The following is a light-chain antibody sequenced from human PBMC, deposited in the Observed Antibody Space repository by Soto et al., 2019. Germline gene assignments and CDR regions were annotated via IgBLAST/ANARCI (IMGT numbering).Light chain of an antibody. J-gene: IGLJ1*01. CDR1: SSDVGNYKF. V-gene: IGLV2-23*01. Sequence: QSALTQPASVSGSPGQSITISCTGTSSDVGNYKFVSWYQQHPGKAPKLMIYEATKRPSGVSDRFSGSSSGNTASLTISGLQAEDEADYYCCSYSGSGTYVFRTGTKLTVL. CDR3: CSYSGSGTYV. CDR2: EAT.